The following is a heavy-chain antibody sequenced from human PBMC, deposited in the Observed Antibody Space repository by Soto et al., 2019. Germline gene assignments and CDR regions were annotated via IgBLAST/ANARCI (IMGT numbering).Heavy chain of an antibody. D-gene: IGHD3-22*01. J-gene: IGHJ4*02. CDR2: ISAYNGNT. CDR1: GYTFTSYG. V-gene: IGHV1-18*01. Sequence: EASVKVSCKASGYTFTSYGISWVRQAPGQGLEWMGWISAYNGNTNYAQKLQGRVTMTTDTSTSTAYMELRSLRSDDTAVYYCARGPPAYYDSSGYYKYFDYWGQGTLVTFSS. CDR3: ARGPPAYYDSSGYYKYFDY.